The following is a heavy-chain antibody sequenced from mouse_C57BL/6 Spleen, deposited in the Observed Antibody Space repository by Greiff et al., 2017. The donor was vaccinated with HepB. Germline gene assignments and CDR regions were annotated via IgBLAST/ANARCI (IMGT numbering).Heavy chain of an antibody. CDR2: IDPSDSYT. Sequence: QVQLQQSGAELVRPGTSVKLSCKASGYTFTSYWMHWVKQRPGQGLEWIGVIDPSDSYTNYNQKVKGKATLTVDTSSSTSYMQLSSLTSEESAVYYCARGPLYYSNVYAMDYWGQGTAVTVSS. J-gene: IGHJ4*01. D-gene: IGHD2-5*01. V-gene: IGHV1-59*01. CDR3: ARGPLYYSNVYAMDY. CDR1: GYTFTSYW.